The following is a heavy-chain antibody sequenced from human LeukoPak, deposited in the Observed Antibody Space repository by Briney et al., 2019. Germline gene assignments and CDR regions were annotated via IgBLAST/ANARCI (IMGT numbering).Heavy chain of an antibody. CDR2: ISASNDNT. CDR3: ARVLEMATTIFDY. Sequence: GASVKVSCKASGYTFARYGISWVRQAPGQGLKWMGWISASNDNTNYAQKLQGRVTMTTDTSTSTAYMELRSLRSDDTAVYYCARVLEMATTIFDYWSQGTLVTVSS. J-gene: IGHJ4*02. CDR1: GYTFARYG. V-gene: IGHV1-18*01. D-gene: IGHD5-24*01.